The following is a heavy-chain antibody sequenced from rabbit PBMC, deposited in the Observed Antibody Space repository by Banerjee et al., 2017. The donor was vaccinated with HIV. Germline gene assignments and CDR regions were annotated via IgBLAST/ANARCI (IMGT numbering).Heavy chain of an antibody. J-gene: IGHJ4*01. V-gene: IGHV1S45*01. CDR3: VRELYYAFGL. D-gene: IGHD1-1*01. CDR1: GFSFSNGYD. CDR2: INTISGDT. Sequence: QEQLEESGGGLVKPEGSLTITCKASGFSFSNGYDMCWVRQAPGKGLEWIACINTISGDTVYATWAKGRFTISKASWTTVTLQMTSLTAADTATYFCVRELYYAFGLWGPGTLVTVS.